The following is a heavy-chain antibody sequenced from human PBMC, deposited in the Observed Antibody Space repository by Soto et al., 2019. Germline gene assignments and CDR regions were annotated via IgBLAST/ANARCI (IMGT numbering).Heavy chain of an antibody. CDR3: AAYYYDTTDYYYEY. CDR1: GFTFISSA. CDR2: IVVGSGNT. J-gene: IGHJ4*02. V-gene: IGHV1-58*01. D-gene: IGHD3-22*01. Sequence: WVTVSCKASGFTFISSAVQWVRQARGQRLEGIGWIVVGSGNTNYAQKFQERVTISRDLFTSTAYMELSSLRSEDMAVYYCAAYYYDTTDYYYEYSGQGSLVTVPS.